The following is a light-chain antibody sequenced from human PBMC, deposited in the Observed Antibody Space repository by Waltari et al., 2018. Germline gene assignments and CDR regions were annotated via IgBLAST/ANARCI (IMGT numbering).Light chain of an antibody. V-gene: IGKV1-5*03. J-gene: IGKJ2*01. CDR1: QNVGTW. CDR3: QQYSSFST. Sequence: DIQMTQSPSTLSASVGDRVTISCRASQNVGTWLAWYQQKPGKAPKLMFYMASSLESGVPSRFSGSGSGTEFTLTISSLQPDDFATYYCQQYSSFSTFGQGTKV. CDR2: MAS.